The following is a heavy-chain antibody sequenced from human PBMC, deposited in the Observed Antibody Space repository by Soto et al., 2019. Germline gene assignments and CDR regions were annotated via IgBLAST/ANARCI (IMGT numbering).Heavy chain of an antibody. Sequence: GGSLRLSCAASGFTFSNAWMNWVRQAPGKGLEWVGRIKSKTDGGTTDYAAPVKGRFTISRDDSKNTLYLQMNSLKTEDTAVYYCTTDQVRLSSTRGIVVTPLGSGMDVWGQGTTVTVSS. D-gene: IGHD2-15*01. V-gene: IGHV3-15*07. CDR1: GFTFSNAW. CDR2: IKSKTDGGTT. CDR3: TTDQVRLSSTRGIVVTPLGSGMDV. J-gene: IGHJ6*02.